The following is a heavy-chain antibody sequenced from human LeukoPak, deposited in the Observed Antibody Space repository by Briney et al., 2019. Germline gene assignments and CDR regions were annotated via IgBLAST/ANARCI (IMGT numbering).Heavy chain of an antibody. D-gene: IGHD4-17*01. V-gene: IGHV4-30-4*01. CDR2: IYYSGST. CDR3: ARDGVYGDYIGWFDP. Sequence: SETLSLTCTVSGGSISSGDYYWGWIRQPPGKGLEWIGYIYYSGSTYYNPSLKSRVTISVDTSKNQFSLKLSSATAADTAVYYCARDGVYGDYIGWFDPWGQGTLVTVSS. CDR1: GGSISSGDYY. J-gene: IGHJ5*02.